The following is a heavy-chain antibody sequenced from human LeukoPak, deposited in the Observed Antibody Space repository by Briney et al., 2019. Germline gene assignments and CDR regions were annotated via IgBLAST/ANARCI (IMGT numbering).Heavy chain of an antibody. CDR3: ARLPYDYVWGSYRNSGGYYFDY. J-gene: IGHJ4*02. CDR2: INPNSGGT. CDR1: GSTFTDYY. V-gene: IGHV1-2*02. D-gene: IGHD3-16*02. Sequence: RASVKVSCKASGSTFTDYYMHWVRQAPGQGLEWMGWINPNSGGTNFAQKFQGRVTMTRDTSISTAYMEMNRLRSDDTAVYYCARLPYDYVWGSYRNSGGYYFDYWGQGTLVTVSS.